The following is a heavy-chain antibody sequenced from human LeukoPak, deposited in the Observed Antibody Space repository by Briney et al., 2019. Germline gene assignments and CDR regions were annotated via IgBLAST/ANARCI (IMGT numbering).Heavy chain of an antibody. CDR2: IYYSGST. J-gene: IGHJ4*02. CDR3: ARVGIQLWLQFDY. D-gene: IGHD5-18*01. Sequence: PSETLSLTCTVSGGSISSYYWSWIRQPPGKGLEWIGYIYYSGSTNYNPSLKSRVTISVDTSKNQFSLELSSVTAADTAVYYCARVGIQLWLQFDYWGQGTLVTVSS. V-gene: IGHV4-59*01. CDR1: GGSISSYY.